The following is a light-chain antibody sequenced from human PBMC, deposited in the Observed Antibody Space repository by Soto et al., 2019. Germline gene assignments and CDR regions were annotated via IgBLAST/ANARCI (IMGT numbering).Light chain of an antibody. J-gene: IGLJ1*01. V-gene: IGLV2-14*01. CDR3: SAHTTRFTFV. CDR1: RSDIGSYDY. CDR2: EVS. Sequence: QSALTQPASVSGSPGQSITISCIGSRSDIGSYDYVSWHQHQQGKAPKVLIYEVSSRPSGVSSRFSGSRSGNTASLTISGLPPEDEATYYCSAHTTRFTFVFGPGTKLTVL.